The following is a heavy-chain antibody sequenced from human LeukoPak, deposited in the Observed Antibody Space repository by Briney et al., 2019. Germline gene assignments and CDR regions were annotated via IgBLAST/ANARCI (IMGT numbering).Heavy chain of an antibody. Sequence: GGSLRLSCAASGFTFSSYWMSWVRQAPGKGLEWVANIKQDGSEKYHVDSVKGRFTISRDNAKNSLYLQMNSLRAEDTAVYYCARGALWFGELLPFDYWGQGTLVTVSS. J-gene: IGHJ4*02. V-gene: IGHV3-7*01. D-gene: IGHD3-10*01. CDR3: ARGALWFGELLPFDY. CDR1: GFTFSSYW. CDR2: IKQDGSEK.